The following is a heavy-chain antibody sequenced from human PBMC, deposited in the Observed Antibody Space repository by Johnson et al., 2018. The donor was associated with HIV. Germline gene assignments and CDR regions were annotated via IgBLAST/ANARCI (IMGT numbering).Heavy chain of an antibody. J-gene: IGHJ3*02. CDR1: GFTFSSYG. CDR2: IRYDGSNK. V-gene: IGHV3-30*02. CDR3: ARGPRNPGLDAFDI. Sequence: QVQLVESGGGVVQPGGSLRLSCAASGFTFSSYGMHWVRQAPGKGLEWVAFIRYDGSNKYYADSVKGRFTISRDNSKNTLYLQMNSLRAEDTAVYYCARGPRNPGLDAFDIWGQGTVVTASS. D-gene: IGHD1-14*01.